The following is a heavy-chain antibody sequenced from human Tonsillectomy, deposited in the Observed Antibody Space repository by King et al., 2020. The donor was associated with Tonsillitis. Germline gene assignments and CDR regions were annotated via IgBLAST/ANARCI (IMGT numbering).Heavy chain of an antibody. D-gene: IGHD4-17*01. J-gene: IGHJ5*02. Sequence: VQLVESGAEVKKPGSSVKVSCKASGGTFSSYAISWVRQAPGQGLGWMGGIIPIFGTANYAQKFQGRVTITADESTSTAYMELSSLRSEDTAVYYCASVALNDYGDLGWFDPWGQGTLVTVSS. CDR2: IIPIFGTA. CDR3: ASVALNDYGDLGWFDP. V-gene: IGHV1-69*01. CDR1: GGTFSSYA.